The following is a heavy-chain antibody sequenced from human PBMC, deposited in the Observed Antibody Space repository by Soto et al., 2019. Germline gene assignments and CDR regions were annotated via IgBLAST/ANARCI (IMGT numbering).Heavy chain of an antibody. Sequence: GQSLKISRKGSGRSFSTYWIGWVRQMPGKGLEWIGIIYVGDSDSRYNPSFQGQVTMSVDKSISTAYLQWSSLKASDTAMYYCARPSSGYVQHWGQGTLVTVSS. CDR1: GRSFSTYW. D-gene: IGHD3-22*01. CDR3: ARPSSGYVQH. CDR2: IYVGDSDS. J-gene: IGHJ1*01. V-gene: IGHV5-51*01.